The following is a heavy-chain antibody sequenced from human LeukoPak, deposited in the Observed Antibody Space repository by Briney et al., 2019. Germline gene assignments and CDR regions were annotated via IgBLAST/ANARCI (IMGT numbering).Heavy chain of an antibody. V-gene: IGHV5-10-1*01. CDR3: ARSYYGSGSLDYYYYGMDV. Sequence: GESLKISCKGSRYSFTSHRISWVRQMPGKGLEWMGRIDPSDSYTNYSPSFQGHVTISADKSISTACLQWSSLKASDTAMYYCARSYYGSGSLDYYYYGMDVWGQGTTVTVSS. CDR1: RYSFTSHR. CDR2: IDPSDSYT. J-gene: IGHJ6*02. D-gene: IGHD3-10*01.